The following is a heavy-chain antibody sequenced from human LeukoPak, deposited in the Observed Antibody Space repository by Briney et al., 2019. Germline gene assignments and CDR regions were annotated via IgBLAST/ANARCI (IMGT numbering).Heavy chain of an antibody. CDR2: INWNGGST. J-gene: IGHJ1*01. Sequence: RPGGSLRLSCAGSGYIFDDYGMRWVRQAPGKGLEWVAGINWNGGSTGYAASVKGRCTISRDNAKTALYPEMNSLRVEDTAFYYCVRLGRDGYTYGAAYWGQGALVTVSS. CDR3: VRLGRDGYTYGAAY. CDR1: GYIFDDYG. D-gene: IGHD5-24*01. V-gene: IGHV3-20*04.